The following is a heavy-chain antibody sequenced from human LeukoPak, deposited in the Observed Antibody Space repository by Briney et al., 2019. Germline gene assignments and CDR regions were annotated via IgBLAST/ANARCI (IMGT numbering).Heavy chain of an antibody. CDR1: GFTVSSNY. Sequence: GGSLRLSCAASGFTVSSNYMSWVRQAPGKGLEWVSVIYSGGSTYYADSVKGRFTISRDNSKNTLYLQMNSLRAEDTAVYYCAKDMGDDPYFDYWGQGTLVTVSS. CDR3: AKDMGDDPYFDY. J-gene: IGHJ4*02. V-gene: IGHV3-53*05. D-gene: IGHD1-1*01. CDR2: IYSGGST.